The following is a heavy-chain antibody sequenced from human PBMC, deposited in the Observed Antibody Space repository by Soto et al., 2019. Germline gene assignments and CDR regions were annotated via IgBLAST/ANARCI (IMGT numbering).Heavy chain of an antibody. V-gene: IGHV4-59*01. CDR2: LYYGRSA. CDR3: ALRSMAVVPEY. CDR1: GDSISSYY. Sequence: QVQLQESGPGLVKPSETLSLTCAVSGDSISSYYCMWIRQPPGKGLESIGYLYYGRSANYTPSLKSRVTWSVDTSKNQCSLTLSYMTAADTAVYYCALRSMAVVPEYWGQGTLVTVSS. D-gene: IGHD3-22*01. J-gene: IGHJ4*02.